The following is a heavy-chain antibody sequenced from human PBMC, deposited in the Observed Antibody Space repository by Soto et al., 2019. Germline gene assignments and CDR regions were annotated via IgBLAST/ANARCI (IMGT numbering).Heavy chain of an antibody. CDR3: ARDWGDYGDYYWFDP. CDR2: IIPILGIA. Sequence: QVQLVQSGAEVKKPGSSVKVSCKASGGTFSSYTISWVRQAPGQGLEWMGRIIPILGIANYAQKFQGRVTITADKSTSTDYMELSSVRSEDTAVYYCARDWGDYGDYYWFDPWGQGTLVTVSS. CDR1: GGTFSSYT. V-gene: IGHV1-69*08. D-gene: IGHD4-17*01. J-gene: IGHJ5*02.